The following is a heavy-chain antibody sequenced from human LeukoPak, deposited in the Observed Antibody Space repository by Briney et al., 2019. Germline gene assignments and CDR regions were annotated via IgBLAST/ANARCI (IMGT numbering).Heavy chain of an antibody. D-gene: IGHD6-13*01. Sequence: SKTLSLTCAVYGGSFSGYYWSWIRQPPGKGLEWIGEINHSGSTNYNPSLKSRVTISVDTSKNQFSLKLSSVTAADTAVYYCARGPQFYSSSWSEFYYYYGMDVWGQGTTVTVSS. CDR3: ARGPQFYSSSWSEFYYYYGMDV. CDR2: INHSGST. CDR1: GGSFSGYY. J-gene: IGHJ6*02. V-gene: IGHV4-34*01.